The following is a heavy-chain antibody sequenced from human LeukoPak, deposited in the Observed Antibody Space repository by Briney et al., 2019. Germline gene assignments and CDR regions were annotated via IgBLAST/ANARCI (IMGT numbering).Heavy chain of an antibody. CDR3: ARDTHYYDPSAYYSRGEYYHHGMDA. Sequence: GRSLRLSCVVSGFTFRTYAMHWVRQAPGKGLDWVAVVSYDGSNKYYADSVQGRFTISRDNSRNTLHLQMNSLRADDTAVYYCARDTHYYDPSAYYSRGEYYHHGMDAWGQGTPVTASS. J-gene: IGHJ6*02. CDR1: GFTFRTYA. V-gene: IGHV3-30-3*01. CDR2: VSYDGSNK. D-gene: IGHD3-22*01.